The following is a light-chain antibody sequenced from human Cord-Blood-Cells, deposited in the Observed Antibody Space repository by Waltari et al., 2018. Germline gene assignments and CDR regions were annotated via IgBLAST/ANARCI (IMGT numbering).Light chain of an antibody. CDR1: QSVSSSY. J-gene: IGKJ1*01. Sequence: EIVLTQSPGPLSLSPGERATLSCRASQSVSSSYLAWYQQKPGQAPRLLIYGASSRATGIPDSVSGSVSGTYFTLTISRLEPEDFAVYYCQQYGSSPPWTFGQGP. CDR3: QQYGSSPPWT. V-gene: IGKV3-20*01. CDR2: GAS.